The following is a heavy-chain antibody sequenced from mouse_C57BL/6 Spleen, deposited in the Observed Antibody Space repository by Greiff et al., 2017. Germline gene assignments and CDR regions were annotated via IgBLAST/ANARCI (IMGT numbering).Heavy chain of an antibody. CDR3: ARQRELRRAMDY. Sequence: VKLMESGPGLVAPSQSLSITCTVSGFSLTSYGVHWVRQPPGKGLEWLVVIWSDGSTTYNTAHKSRLTICKAYTKSQVFLKMNSRQTADTAMYYCARQRELRRAMDYWGQGTSVTVSS. V-gene: IGHV2-6-1*01. CDR2: IWSDGST. J-gene: IGHJ4*01. CDR1: GFSLTSYG. D-gene: IGHD2-4*01.